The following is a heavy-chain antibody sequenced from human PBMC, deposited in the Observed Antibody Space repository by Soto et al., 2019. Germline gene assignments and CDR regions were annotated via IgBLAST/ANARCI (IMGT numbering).Heavy chain of an antibody. D-gene: IGHD6-13*01. Sequence: SETLSLTCAVYGGSFSGYYWSWIRQPPGKGLEWIGEINHSGSTNYNPSLKSRVTISVDTSKNQFSLKLSSVTAADTAVYYCANRIAAAGHNWFDPWGQGTLVTVPS. CDR2: INHSGST. CDR3: ANRIAAAGHNWFDP. V-gene: IGHV4-34*01. J-gene: IGHJ5*02. CDR1: GGSFSGYY.